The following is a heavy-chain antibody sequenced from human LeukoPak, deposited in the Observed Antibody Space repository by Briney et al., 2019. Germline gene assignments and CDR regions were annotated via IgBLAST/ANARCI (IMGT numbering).Heavy chain of an antibody. V-gene: IGHV3-7*01. CDR1: GFTFSRHW. Sequence: GGSLRLSCEASGFTFSRHWMNWVRRAPGKGLEWVASIKQDETPRYNVDSVKGRFTISRDNAKNSLYLQLNSLRADDTSVYYCARGPGYGDYVDYLDYWGRGTLVTVSS. D-gene: IGHD4-17*01. CDR2: IKQDETPR. CDR3: ARGPGYGDYVDYLDY. J-gene: IGHJ4*02.